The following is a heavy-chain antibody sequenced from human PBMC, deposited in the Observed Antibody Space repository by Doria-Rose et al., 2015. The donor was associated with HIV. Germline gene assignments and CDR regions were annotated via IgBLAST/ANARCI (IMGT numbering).Heavy chain of an antibody. Sequence: QVTLKESGPVLVKPTETLTLTCTVSGVSLSSPGMGVSWIRQPPGKALEWLANIFSDDERSYKTSLKSRLTISRDTSKSQVVLTMTDMNAVDTATYYCARIKSSRWYHKYYFDFWGQGTLVIVPA. J-gene: IGHJ4*02. CDR3: ARIKSSRWYHKYYFDF. CDR1: GVSLSSPGMG. V-gene: IGHV2-26*01. CDR2: IFSDDER. D-gene: IGHD6-13*01.